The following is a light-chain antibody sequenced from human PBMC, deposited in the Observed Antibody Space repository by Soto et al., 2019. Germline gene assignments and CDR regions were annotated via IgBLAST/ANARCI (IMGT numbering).Light chain of an antibody. V-gene: IGKV3-20*01. CDR2: GAS. Sequence: EIMLTQSPGTLSLSPGERVTLSCRASQTVTSNYLAWYQQRPGQAPRLLIYGASSRATGVPERFSGGGSGTDFTLTISRLEPEDCALYFFQQYGNTPWTFGHGATVEIK. CDR3: QQYGNTPWT. J-gene: IGKJ1*01. CDR1: QTVTSNY.